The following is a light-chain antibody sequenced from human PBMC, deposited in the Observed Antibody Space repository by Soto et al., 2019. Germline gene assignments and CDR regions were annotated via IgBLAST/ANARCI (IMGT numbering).Light chain of an antibody. CDR2: DVS. Sequence: EIVLTQSPGTLSLSPGERATLSCRASQSLSGRYLAWYQQKLGQAPRLLIYDVSSRASGIPDRFSGSGSGTDFTLSISRLEPEDFAVYYCHQYGSSPGTFGQGTKVDIK. V-gene: IGKV3-20*01. J-gene: IGKJ1*01. CDR3: HQYGSSPGT. CDR1: QSLSGRY.